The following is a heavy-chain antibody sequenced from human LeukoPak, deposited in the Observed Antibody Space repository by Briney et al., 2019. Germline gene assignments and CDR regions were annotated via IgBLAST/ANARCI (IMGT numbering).Heavy chain of an antibody. CDR3: AREGENVDTAMVPED. V-gene: IGHV1-69*06. CDR2: IIPIFGTA. Sequence: SVKVSCKASGGTFSSYAISWVRQAPGQGLEWMGGIIPIFGTANYAQKFQGRVTITADKSTSTAYMELSSLRSEDTAVYYCAREGENVDTAMVPEDWGQGTLVTVSS. CDR1: GGTFSSYA. D-gene: IGHD5-18*01. J-gene: IGHJ4*02.